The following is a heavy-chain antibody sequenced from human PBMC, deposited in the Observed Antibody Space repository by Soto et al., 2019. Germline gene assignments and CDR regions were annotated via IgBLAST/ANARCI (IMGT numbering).Heavy chain of an antibody. V-gene: IGHV4-30-2*01. J-gene: IGHJ4*02. CDR2: IYHSGST. CDR3: AAGGGLPRYY. CDR1: GGSISSDDFY. Sequence: SETLSLTCTVSGGSISSDDFYWSWIRQHPGKGLEWIGYIYHSGSTYYNPSLKSRVTISVDRSKNQFSLKLSSVTAADTAVYYCAAGGGLPRYYWGQGTLVTVS. D-gene: IGHD5-12*01.